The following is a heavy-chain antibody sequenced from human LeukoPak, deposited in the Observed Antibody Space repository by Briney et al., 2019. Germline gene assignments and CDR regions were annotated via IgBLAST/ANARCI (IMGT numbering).Heavy chain of an antibody. CDR3: AKDQEGAFDI. Sequence: AGGSLRLSCVASGITFSTYAMSWVRQAPGKGLEWVSVISSSGSSTYYADSVKGRFTISRDNAENSVYLQMHSLRPEDTAVYYCAKDQEGAFDIRGQGTMVTLSS. J-gene: IGHJ3*02. CDR2: ISSSGSST. CDR1: GITFSTYA. V-gene: IGHV3-23*01.